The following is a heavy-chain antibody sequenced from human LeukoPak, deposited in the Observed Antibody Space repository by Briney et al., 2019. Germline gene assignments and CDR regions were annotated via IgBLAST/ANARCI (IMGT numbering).Heavy chain of an antibody. CDR2: IIPIFGTA. CDR3: ATGYYYDSSGYYYGGY. CDR1: GGTFSSYA. D-gene: IGHD3-22*01. J-gene: IGHJ4*02. V-gene: IGHV1-69*06. Sequence: SVKVSCKASGGTFSSYAISWVRQAPGQGLEWMGGIIPIFGTANYAQKFQGRVTMTEDTSTDTAYMELSSLRSEDTAVYYCATGYYYDSSGYYYGGYWGQGTLVTVSS.